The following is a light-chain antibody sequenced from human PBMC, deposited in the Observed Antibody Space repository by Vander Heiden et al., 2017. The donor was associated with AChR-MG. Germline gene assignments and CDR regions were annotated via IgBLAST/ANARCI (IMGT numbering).Light chain of an antibody. CDR3: QQSDSTPPPT. CDR2: AAS. CDR1: QSISSY. J-gene: IGKJ4*01. V-gene: IGKV1-39*01. Sequence: DIQMTQSPSSLSASVGDRVTITCRASQSISSYLNWYQQKPGNAPKLLIYAASSLQSGVPSRFSGSGYGTDFTLTISSLQPEDYATYYCQQSDSTPPPTFGGGTKVEIK.